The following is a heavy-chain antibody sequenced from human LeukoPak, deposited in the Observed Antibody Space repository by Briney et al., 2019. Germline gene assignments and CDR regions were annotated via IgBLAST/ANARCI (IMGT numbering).Heavy chain of an antibody. V-gene: IGHV3-23*01. Sequence: PGGSLRLSCAASGFTFSSYAMSWVRQAPGKGLEWVSAISGSGGSTYYADSVKGRFTISRDNSKNTLYLQMNNLRAEDTAVYYCAKSGDYYDSSGYYSFDYWGQGTLVTVSS. CDR1: GFTFSSYA. CDR2: ISGSGGST. D-gene: IGHD3-22*01. CDR3: AKSGDYYDSSGYYSFDY. J-gene: IGHJ4*02.